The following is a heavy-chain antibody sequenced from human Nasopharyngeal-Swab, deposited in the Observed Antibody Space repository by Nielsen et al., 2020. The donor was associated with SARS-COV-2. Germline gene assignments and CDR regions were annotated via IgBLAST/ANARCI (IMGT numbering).Heavy chain of an antibody. Sequence: WVRQAPGQRLEWMGWINSGNGNTKYSQEFQGRVTITRDTPASTAYMELSSLRSEDTAIYYCARDLGGYYYYMDVWGKGTTVTVSS. CDR3: ARDLGGYYYYMDV. J-gene: IGHJ6*03. V-gene: IGHV1-3*01. CDR2: INSGNGNT. D-gene: IGHD3-16*01.